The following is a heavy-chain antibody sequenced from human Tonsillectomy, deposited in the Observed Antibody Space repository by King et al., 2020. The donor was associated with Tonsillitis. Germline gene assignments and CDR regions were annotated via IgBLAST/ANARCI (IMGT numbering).Heavy chain of an antibody. D-gene: IGHD2-2*01. CDR1: SGSISSSSYY. V-gene: IGHV4-39*01. Sequence: QLQESGPGLVKPSETLSLTCTVSSGSISSSSYYWGWIRQPPGKGLEWIGSIFYSGSTFYNPSLKSRVTISVDTSKNQFSLKLSSVTVADTAVYYCARLMDSSSPSWFDPWGQGTLVTVSS. CDR3: ARLMDSSSPSWFDP. J-gene: IGHJ5*02. CDR2: IFYSGST.